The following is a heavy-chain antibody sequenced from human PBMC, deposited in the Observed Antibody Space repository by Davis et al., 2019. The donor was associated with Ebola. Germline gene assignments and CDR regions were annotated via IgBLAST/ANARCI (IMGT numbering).Heavy chain of an antibody. CDR3: ARRSSGYYHGRFDP. J-gene: IGHJ5*02. D-gene: IGHD3-22*01. V-gene: IGHV4-34*01. CDR1: GGPFSGYY. CDR2: INHSGST. Sequence: SETLSLTCAVYGGPFSGYYWSWIRQPPGRGLEWIGEINHSGSTNYNPSLKSRVTISVDTSKNQFSLKLSSVTAADTAVYYCARRSSGYYHGRFDPWGQGTLVTVSS.